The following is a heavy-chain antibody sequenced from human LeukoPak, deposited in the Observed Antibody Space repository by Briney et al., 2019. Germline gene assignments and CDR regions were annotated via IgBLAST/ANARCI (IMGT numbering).Heavy chain of an antibody. CDR2: INPNSGGT. CDR3: ARAGCTNGVCYTYVGNWFDP. Sequence: GASVKVSCKASGYTFTGYYMHWVRQAPGQGLEWIGRINPNSGGTNYAQKFQGRVTMTRDTSISTAYMELSRLRSDDTAVYYCARAGCTNGVCYTYVGNWFDPWGQGTLVTVSS. D-gene: IGHD2-8*01. J-gene: IGHJ5*02. CDR1: GYTFTGYY. V-gene: IGHV1-2*06.